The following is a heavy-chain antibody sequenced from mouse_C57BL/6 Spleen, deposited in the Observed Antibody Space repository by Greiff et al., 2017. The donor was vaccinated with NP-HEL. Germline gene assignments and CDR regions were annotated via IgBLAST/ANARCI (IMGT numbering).Heavy chain of an antibody. CDR1: GYTFTSYW. CDR2: IDPSDSYT. CDR3: ARWGGSSSYWYFDV. Sequence: QVQLQQPGAELVKPGASVKLPCKASGYTFTSYWMQWVKQRPGQGLEWIGEIDPSDSYTNYNQKFKGKATLTVDTSSSTAYMQLSSLTSEDSAVYYCARWGGSSSYWYFDVWGTGTTVTVSS. J-gene: IGHJ1*03. V-gene: IGHV1-50*01. D-gene: IGHD1-1*01.